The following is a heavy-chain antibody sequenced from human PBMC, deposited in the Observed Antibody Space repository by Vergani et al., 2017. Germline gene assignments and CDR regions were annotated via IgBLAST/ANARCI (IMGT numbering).Heavy chain of an antibody. Sequence: EVQLLESGGGLIQPGGSLRLSCAASGFTFSSYAMNWVRQAPGKGLEWVSAISGSGDSTYYADSVKGRFTISRDNSKNTLYLQINSLRAEDTAVYYCAKERPAPGGFDYWGQGTLVTVSS. CDR2: ISGSGDST. J-gene: IGHJ4*02. D-gene: IGHD3-10*01. V-gene: IGHV3-23*01. CDR1: GFTFSSYA. CDR3: AKERPAPGGFDY.